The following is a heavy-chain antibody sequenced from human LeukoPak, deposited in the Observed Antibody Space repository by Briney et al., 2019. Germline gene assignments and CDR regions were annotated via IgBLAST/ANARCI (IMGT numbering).Heavy chain of an antibody. V-gene: IGHV1-8*01. Sequence: ASVKVSCKASGYTFTSYDINWVRQATGQGLEWMGWMNPNSGNTGYAQKFQGRVTMTRSTSISTAYMELSSLRSEDTAVYYCARGGYCSGGSCYRNWFDPWGQGTLVTVSS. J-gene: IGHJ5*02. CDR1: GYTFTSYD. CDR3: ARGGYCSGGSCYRNWFDP. CDR2: MNPNSGNT. D-gene: IGHD2-15*01.